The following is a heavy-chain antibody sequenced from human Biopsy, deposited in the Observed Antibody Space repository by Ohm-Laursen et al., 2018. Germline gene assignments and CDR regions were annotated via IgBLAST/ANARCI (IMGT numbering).Heavy chain of an antibody. CDR3: GNEVHGRDY. V-gene: IGHV4-34*08. J-gene: IGHJ4*02. CDR1: GKTFSDYQ. D-gene: IGHD2-15*01. Sequence: PSDTLSLTCPVFGKTFSDYQWSWIRQPPGKGLEWIGQINQAGTTNYNPSLKSRVSISADASKYEFSLRLTSVTAADTAVYLCGNEVHGRDYWGLGAQVTVSS. CDR2: INQAGTT.